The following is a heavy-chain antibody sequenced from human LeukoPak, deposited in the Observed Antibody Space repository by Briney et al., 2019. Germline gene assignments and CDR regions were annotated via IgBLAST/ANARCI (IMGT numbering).Heavy chain of an antibody. Sequence: SETLSLTCTVSGDSVTSANQYWSWIRQPPGKGLEWIGYIYYSGSTNYNPSLKSRVTISVDTSKNQFSLKLSSVTAADTAVYYCARDRSDYDILTGYYMGAFDIWGQGTMVTVSS. D-gene: IGHD3-9*01. CDR3: ARDRSDYDILTGYYMGAFDI. J-gene: IGHJ3*02. CDR1: GDSVTSANQY. V-gene: IGHV4-61*01. CDR2: IYYSGST.